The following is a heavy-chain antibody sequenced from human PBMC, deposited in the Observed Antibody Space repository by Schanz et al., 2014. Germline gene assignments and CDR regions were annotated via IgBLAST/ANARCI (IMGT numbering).Heavy chain of an antibody. CDR2: INSVGSNT. CDR3: ARKMKLGVYGGKGHDSLDI. Sequence: EVELVQSGGGLVQPGGSLRLSCAASGFTFSSRWMHWVRQDPGKGLVWVARINSVGSNTDYADSVTGRFTISRDNAKNTLYLQMNTLRAEDTAVYYCARKMKLGVYGGKGHDSLDIWGRGTMVTVSS. D-gene: IGHD4-17*01. CDR1: GFTFSSRW. V-gene: IGHV3-74*01. J-gene: IGHJ3*02.